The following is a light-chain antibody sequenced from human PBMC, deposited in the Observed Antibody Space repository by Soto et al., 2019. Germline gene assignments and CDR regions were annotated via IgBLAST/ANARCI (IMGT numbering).Light chain of an antibody. CDR2: GAS. J-gene: IGKJ1*01. CDR3: QQYGVSPRT. Sequence: NVLTQSPDTLSLSPGESATLFCRTSHPLGNYLAWFQQKPGQAPRLLIYGASRRASAIPDRFSGSGSGTDFTLTISRLEPEDFAVYYCQQYGVSPRTFGQGTKVDIK. V-gene: IGKV3-20*01. CDR1: HPLGNY.